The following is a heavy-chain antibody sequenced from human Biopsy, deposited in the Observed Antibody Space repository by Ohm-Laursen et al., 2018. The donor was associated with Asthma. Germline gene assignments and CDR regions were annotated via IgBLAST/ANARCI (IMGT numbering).Heavy chain of an antibody. CDR3: ARSMIVADGSDAFDI. CDR2: INAGNGNT. J-gene: IGHJ3*02. CDR1: GYTFINYA. Sequence: GASVKVSCKASGYTFINYAIHWVRQAPGQRLEWMGWINAGNGNTKYSQKFQGRVTISRDTSASTAYMDLSSLRSEDTAVYYCARSMIVADGSDAFDIWGQGTMVTVSS. V-gene: IGHV1-3*01. D-gene: IGHD3-22*01.